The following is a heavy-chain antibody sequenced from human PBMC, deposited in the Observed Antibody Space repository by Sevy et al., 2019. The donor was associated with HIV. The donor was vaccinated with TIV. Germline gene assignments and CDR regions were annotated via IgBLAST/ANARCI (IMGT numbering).Heavy chain of an antibody. V-gene: IGHV4-38-2*01. D-gene: IGHD2-15*01. Sequence: SETLSLTCAVSGYSITSGYYWGWIRQPPGKGLEWIGNIYHRGSTYYNPSLKSRVTISVDTSKNLFSLKMNSVTAADTAVYYCARGSGGYILDYYGMDVWGQGTTVTVSS. CDR2: IYHRGST. CDR1: GYSITSGYY. CDR3: ARGSGGYILDYYGMDV. J-gene: IGHJ6*02.